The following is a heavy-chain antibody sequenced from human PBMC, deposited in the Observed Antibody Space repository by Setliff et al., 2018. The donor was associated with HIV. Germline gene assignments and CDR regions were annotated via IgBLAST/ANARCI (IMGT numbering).Heavy chain of an antibody. Sequence: SETLSLTCTVSGGSISSSTYYWGWIRQPPGKGLEWIGTIYYSGSTYYNPSLKSRLTISVDTSKNQFSLKLSSVTAADTAVYYCARRDGYSYGFYFDYWGQGTLVTV. CDR2: IYYSGST. J-gene: IGHJ4*02. D-gene: IGHD5-18*01. V-gene: IGHV4-39*01. CDR1: GGSISSSTYY. CDR3: ARRDGYSYGFYFDY.